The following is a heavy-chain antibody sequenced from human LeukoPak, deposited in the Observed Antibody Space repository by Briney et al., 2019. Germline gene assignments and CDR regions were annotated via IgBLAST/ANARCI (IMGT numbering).Heavy chain of an antibody. D-gene: IGHD2-15*01. CDR3: ARVVAATPPYYYYGMDV. J-gene: IGHJ6*02. CDR2: ISYDGTNK. Sequence: GGSLRLSCAASGFTFSSYGMHWVRQAPGKGLEWVAVISYDGTNKYYADSVKGRFTISRDNSKNTVYLQMNSLRAEDTAVYYCARVVAATPPYYYYGMDVWGQGTTVTVSS. V-gene: IGHV3-30*03. CDR1: GFTFSSYG.